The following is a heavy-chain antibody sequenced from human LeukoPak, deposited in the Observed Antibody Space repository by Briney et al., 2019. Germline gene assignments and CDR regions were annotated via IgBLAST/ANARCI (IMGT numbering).Heavy chain of an antibody. CDR3: AKAVGGSGSYYSPFDY. J-gene: IGHJ4*02. D-gene: IGHD3-10*01. CDR1: GFTFSSYG. V-gene: IGHV3-30*02. Sequence: PGGSLRLSCAASGFTFSSYGMHWVRQAPGKGLEWVAFIRYDGSNKYYADSVKGRFTISRDNSKNTLYLQINSLRAEDTAVYYCAKAVGGSGSYYSPFDYWGQGTLVTVSS. CDR2: IRYDGSNK.